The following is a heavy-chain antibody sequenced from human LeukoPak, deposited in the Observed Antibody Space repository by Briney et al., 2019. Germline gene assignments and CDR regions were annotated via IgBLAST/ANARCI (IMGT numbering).Heavy chain of an antibody. Sequence: PGGSLRLSCAASGFTFSVYAMNWVRQAPGKGLEWVSVIVGDGGGIHYADSVKGRFTISRDNSRDTLYLQMNSLRAEDTAVYYCAKDRIPDGKYSIDLWGQGTLVTVSS. J-gene: IGHJ5*02. CDR3: AKDRIPDGKYSIDL. D-gene: IGHD2/OR15-2a*01. CDR1: GFTFSVYA. V-gene: IGHV3-23*01. CDR2: IVGDGGGI.